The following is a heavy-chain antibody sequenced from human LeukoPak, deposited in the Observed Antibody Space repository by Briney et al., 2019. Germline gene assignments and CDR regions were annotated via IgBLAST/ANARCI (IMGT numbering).Heavy chain of an antibody. V-gene: IGHV4-4*07. Sequence: PSETLSLTCTVSGGSISSYYWSWIRQPAGKGLEWIGRIYTSGSTNYNPSLKSRVTMPVDTSKNQFSLKLSSVTAADTAVYYCARAGSHGADSGLFDPWGQGTLVTVSS. CDR3: ARAGSHGADSGLFDP. D-gene: IGHD3-22*01. J-gene: IGHJ5*02. CDR2: IYTSGST. CDR1: GGSISSYY.